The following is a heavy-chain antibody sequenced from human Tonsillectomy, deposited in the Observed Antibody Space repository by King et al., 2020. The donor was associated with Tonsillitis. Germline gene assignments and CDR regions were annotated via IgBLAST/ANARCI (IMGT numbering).Heavy chain of an antibody. Sequence: QLQESGPGLVKPSETLSLTCTVSGGSISSSSYYWGWIRQPPGKGLEWIGSIYYSGSTYYNPSLKSRVTISVDTSKNQFSLKLSSVTAADTAVYYWARVSRLEMATIKRLTVSYYFDYWGQGTRVTVSS. CDR3: ARVSRLEMATIKRLTVSYYFDY. CDR2: IYYSGST. J-gene: IGHJ4*02. D-gene: IGHD5-24*01. CDR1: GGSISSSSYY. V-gene: IGHV4-39*07.